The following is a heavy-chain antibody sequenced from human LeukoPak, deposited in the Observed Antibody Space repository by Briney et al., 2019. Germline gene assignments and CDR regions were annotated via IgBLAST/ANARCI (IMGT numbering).Heavy chain of an antibody. J-gene: IGHJ4*02. Sequence: GGSLRLSRAGSGFTFNTYAINWVRQAPGKGLEWVSSISSSSSYIYYADSVKGRFTISRDNAKNSLYLQMNSPRAEDTAVYYCARGRMGFDYWGQGTLVTVSS. V-gene: IGHV3-21*01. D-gene: IGHD5-24*01. CDR1: GFTFNTYA. CDR3: ARGRMGFDY. CDR2: ISSSSSYI.